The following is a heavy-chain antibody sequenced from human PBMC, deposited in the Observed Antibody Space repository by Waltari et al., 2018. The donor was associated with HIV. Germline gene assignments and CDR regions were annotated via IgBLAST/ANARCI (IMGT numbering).Heavy chain of an antibody. Sequence: QAPMVASGGGVVEHGGALRVSCAGPGFRSRQSGLYWVRQAPGRGLEWVAFIYSEGSHKSYTDSIKGRFTVSRDNSKNTLNLQMDGLRADDTCVYYCARDRWVASSNWYVDFWGQGTLVSVSA. D-gene: IGHD6-13*01. J-gene: IGHJ4*02. CDR1: GFRSRQSG. V-gene: IGHV3-30*19. CDR2: IYSEGSHK. CDR3: ARDRWVASSNWYVDF.